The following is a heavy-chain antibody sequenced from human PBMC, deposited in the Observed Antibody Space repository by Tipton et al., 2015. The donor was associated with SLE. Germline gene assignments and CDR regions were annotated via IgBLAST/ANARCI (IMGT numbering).Heavy chain of an antibody. CDR2: IYYSGTT. CDR1: GDSISGQY. D-gene: IGHD6-13*01. Sequence: TLSLTCTVSGDSISGQYWSWIRQPPGKGLEWIGYIYYSGTTNYNPSLKRRVTISVDTSKNQFSLKLSSVTAADTAVYYCARDLNRYSSSWYRIDPWGQGTLVTVSS. CDR3: ARDLNRYSSSWYRIDP. J-gene: IGHJ5*02. V-gene: IGHV4-4*08.